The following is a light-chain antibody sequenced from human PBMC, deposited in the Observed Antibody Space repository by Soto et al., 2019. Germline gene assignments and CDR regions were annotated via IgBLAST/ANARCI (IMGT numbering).Light chain of an antibody. CDR1: QSVNSN. Sequence: EIVMTQSPAPLSVSPGERATLSCRASQSVNSNYLAWYQQKPGQAPRLLIYGTSTRVTGIPARFSGSGSGTESTLTISSLEPEDFAVYYCQQRTSWPPTFGQGTRLEIK. J-gene: IGKJ5*01. CDR2: GTS. V-gene: IGKV3-15*01. CDR3: QQRTSWPPT.